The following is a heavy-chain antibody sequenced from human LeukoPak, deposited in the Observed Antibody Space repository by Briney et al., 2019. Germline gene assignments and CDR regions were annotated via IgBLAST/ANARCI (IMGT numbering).Heavy chain of an antibody. D-gene: IGHD3-3*01. J-gene: IGHJ4*02. CDR2: IYYSGST. V-gene: IGHV4-59*01. CDR3: ARGVSVRAPADY. Sequence: PSETLSLTCTVSGGSISSYYWSWIRQPLGKGLEWIGYIYYSGSTNYNPSLKSRVTISVDTSKNQFSLKLSSVTAADTAVYYCARGVSVRAPADYWGQGTLVTVSS. CDR1: GGSISSYY.